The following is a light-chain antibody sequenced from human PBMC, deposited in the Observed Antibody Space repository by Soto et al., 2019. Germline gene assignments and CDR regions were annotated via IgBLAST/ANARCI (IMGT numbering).Light chain of an antibody. CDR1: QSIIKW. Sequence: IQMTQSPSTLSASLGDRSNISCRVRQSIIKWLAWYRQKPGKVPELLIYKASTLESGVPSRFSGSGSGTEFTLTISSLQPDDLATYFCQQYSKYPVSFGQGTRLEIK. CDR3: QQYSKYPVS. V-gene: IGKV1-5*03. J-gene: IGKJ5*01. CDR2: KAS.